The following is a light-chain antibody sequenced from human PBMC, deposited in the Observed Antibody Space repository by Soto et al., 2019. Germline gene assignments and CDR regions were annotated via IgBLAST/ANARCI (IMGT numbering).Light chain of an antibody. CDR3: QQYDNLPIT. V-gene: IGKV1-8*01. Sequence: AIRMTQSPSSFSASTGDRVTITCRASEGISSYLSWYQQKPGKAPKLLIYAASTLQSGVPSRFSGSGSGTDFTLTISCLQSEDFATYYCQQYDNLPITFGQGTRLGIK. J-gene: IGKJ5*01. CDR1: EGISSY. CDR2: AAS.